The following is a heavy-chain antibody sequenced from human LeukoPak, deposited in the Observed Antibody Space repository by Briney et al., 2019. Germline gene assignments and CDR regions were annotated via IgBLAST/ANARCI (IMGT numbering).Heavy chain of an antibody. D-gene: IGHD3-10*02. CDR1: GMTFRSHW. Sequence: GGSLRLSCAASGMTFRSHWMTWVRQAPGKGLEWVSYISSSGSTIYYADSVKGRFTISRDNAKNSLYLQMNSLRAEDTAVYYCAELGITMIGGVWGKGTTVTISS. CDR3: AELGITMIGGV. CDR2: ISSSGSTI. V-gene: IGHV3-48*03. J-gene: IGHJ6*04.